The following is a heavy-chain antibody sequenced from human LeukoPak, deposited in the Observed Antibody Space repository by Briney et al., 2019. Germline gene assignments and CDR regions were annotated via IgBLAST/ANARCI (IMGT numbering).Heavy chain of an antibody. V-gene: IGHV1-46*01. CDR2: INPSGGST. D-gene: IGHD6-6*01. Sequence: ASVKVSCKASGYTFTSYYMHWVRQAPGQGLEWMGIINPSGGSTSYAQKFQGRVTMTRDTPISTAYMELSRLRSDDTAVYYCARVEYSSSSAPFDYWGQGTLVTVSS. CDR1: GYTFTSYY. J-gene: IGHJ4*02. CDR3: ARVEYSSSSAPFDY.